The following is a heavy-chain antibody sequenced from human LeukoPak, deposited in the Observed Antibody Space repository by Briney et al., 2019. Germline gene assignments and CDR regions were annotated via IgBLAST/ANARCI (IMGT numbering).Heavy chain of an antibody. D-gene: IGHD3-22*01. Sequence: SGTLSLTCAVSGGSISSSNWWSWVRQPPGKGLEWIGEIYHSGSTNYNPSLKSRVTISVDTSKNQFSLKLSSVTAADTAVYYCARGAYPDRYYYDSSRGTGFDYWGQGTLVTVSS. CDR2: IYHSGST. CDR1: GGSISSSNW. CDR3: ARGAYPDRYYYDSSRGTGFDY. V-gene: IGHV4-4*02. J-gene: IGHJ4*02.